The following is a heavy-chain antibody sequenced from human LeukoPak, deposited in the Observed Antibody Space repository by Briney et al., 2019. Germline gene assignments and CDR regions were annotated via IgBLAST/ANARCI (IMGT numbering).Heavy chain of an antibody. V-gene: IGHV4-39*01. Sequence: SETLSLTCTVSGGSISSTRYYWGWIRQPPGKGLEWIGTIYYSGVTYYNPSLKSRVTISVDTSKNQFSLKLSSVTAADTAVYYCARWVKTTTTGAFDMWGQGTMVTVSS. D-gene: IGHD3-22*01. CDR1: GGSISSTRYY. CDR2: IYYSGVT. CDR3: ARWVKTTTTGAFDM. J-gene: IGHJ3*02.